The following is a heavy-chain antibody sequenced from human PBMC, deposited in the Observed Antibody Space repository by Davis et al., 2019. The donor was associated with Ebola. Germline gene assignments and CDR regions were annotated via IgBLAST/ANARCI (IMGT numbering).Heavy chain of an antibody. Sequence: GGSLRLSCAASGFTFSSYWMSWVRQAPGKGLEWVAFIRNDGSNKDYTDSVKGRFTISRDNSKNTLYLQMNTLRAGDTAFYYCARDRNWGSERRRYFDLWGRGTLVTVSS. D-gene: IGHD7-27*01. J-gene: IGHJ2*01. V-gene: IGHV3-30*02. CDR2: IRNDGSNK. CDR3: ARDRNWGSERRRYFDL. CDR1: GFTFSSYW.